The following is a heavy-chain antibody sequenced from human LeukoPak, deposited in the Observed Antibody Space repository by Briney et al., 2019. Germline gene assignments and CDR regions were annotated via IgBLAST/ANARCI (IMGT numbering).Heavy chain of an antibody. V-gene: IGHV3-21*01. Sequence: GGSLRLSCAASGFTFSSYSMNWVRQAPGKGLEWVSSISSSSSYIYYADSVKGRFTISGDNAKNSLYLQMNSLRAEDTAVYYCARVHYDFWSGYTPFDYWGQGTLVTVSS. J-gene: IGHJ4*02. CDR3: ARVHYDFWSGYTPFDY. CDR1: GFTFSSYS. D-gene: IGHD3-3*01. CDR2: ISSSSSYI.